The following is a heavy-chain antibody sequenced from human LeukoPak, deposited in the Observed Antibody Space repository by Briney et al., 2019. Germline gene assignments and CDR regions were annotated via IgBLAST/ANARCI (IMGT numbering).Heavy chain of an antibody. Sequence: GESLKFSWRRSESSFTSHWFGWVRQMPGKGLGRMAIIYAGDSSNSIKTSCQGHATTPDATPSTTAYLQWSRLEASDTAIYYCTRHIAAAGPDYWGQGTLVTVSS. CDR3: TRHIAAAGPDY. CDR2: IYAGDSSN. J-gene: IGHJ4*02. CDR1: ESSFTSHW. D-gene: IGHD6-13*01. V-gene: IGHV5-51*01.